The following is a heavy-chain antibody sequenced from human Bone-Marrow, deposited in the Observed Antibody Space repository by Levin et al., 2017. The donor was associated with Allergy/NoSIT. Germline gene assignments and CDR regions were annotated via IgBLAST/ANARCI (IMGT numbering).Heavy chain of an antibody. CDR3: AGRTALTGFPFDY. J-gene: IGHJ4*02. V-gene: IGHV3-53*01. CDR2: IYSGGST. Sequence: LPFSSSFFPFLLPSLLFFLPSPFQGLAWVSVIYSGGSTYYADSVKGRFTISRDNSKNTLYLQMNSLRAEDTAVYYCAGRTALTGFPFDYWGQGTLVTVSS. CDR1: FFPFLLPS. D-gene: IGHD5-18*01.